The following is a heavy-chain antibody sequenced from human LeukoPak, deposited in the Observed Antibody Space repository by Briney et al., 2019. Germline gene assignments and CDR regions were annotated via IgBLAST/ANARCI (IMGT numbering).Heavy chain of an antibody. CDR2: ISGSGGST. Sequence: GGSLRLSCAASGFTFSSYAMSWVRQAPGKGLEWVSAISGSGGSTYYADSVKGRFTISRDNSKNTLYLQMNSLRAEDTAVYYCAKDRRKRSYYYYGMDVWGQGTTVTVS. CDR1: GFTFSSYA. D-gene: IGHD1-14*01. CDR3: AKDRRKRSYYYYGMDV. V-gene: IGHV3-23*01. J-gene: IGHJ6*02.